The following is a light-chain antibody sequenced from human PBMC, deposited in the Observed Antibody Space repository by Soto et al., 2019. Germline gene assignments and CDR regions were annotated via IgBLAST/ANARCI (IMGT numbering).Light chain of an antibody. CDR2: GAS. Sequence: EIVITQSPATLSVSPGERATLSCRASQSVSSNLALYQQKPGQAPRLLIYGASTRATGIPARFSGSGSGTEFTLTISSLQSEDFAVYYCQQYNNWPPDTFGQGTRLEIK. CDR1: QSVSSN. CDR3: QQYNNWPPDT. J-gene: IGKJ5*01. V-gene: IGKV3-15*01.